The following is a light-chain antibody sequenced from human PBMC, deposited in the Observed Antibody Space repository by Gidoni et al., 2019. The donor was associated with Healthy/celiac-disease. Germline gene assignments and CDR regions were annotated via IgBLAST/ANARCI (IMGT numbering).Light chain of an antibody. CDR1: KGISND. CDR3: QKYNSAPYT. Sequence: DIQMTQSPSSLSASVGDRVTITCRASKGISNDLAWYQQKPGKVPKLLIYAASTLQSGVPARFSGSGCGKDFTLTSRGLQPEDGATYYCQKYNSAPYTFGQGTRLEIK. J-gene: IGKJ2*01. CDR2: AAS. V-gene: IGKV1-27*01.